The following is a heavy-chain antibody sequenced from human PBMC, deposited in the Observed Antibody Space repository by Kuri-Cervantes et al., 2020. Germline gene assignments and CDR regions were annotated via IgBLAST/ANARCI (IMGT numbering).Heavy chain of an antibody. CDR2: ISYDGSNK. Sequence: GESLKISCAASGFTFSSYGMHWVRQAPGKGLEWVAVISYDGSNKYYADSVKGRFTISRDNSKNTLYLQMNSLRAEDTAVYYCARGNYSSSWYWYYYYYMDVWGKGTTVTVSS. V-gene: IGHV3-30*03. J-gene: IGHJ6*03. CDR3: ARGNYSSSWYWYYYYYMDV. CDR1: GFTFSSYG. D-gene: IGHD6-13*01.